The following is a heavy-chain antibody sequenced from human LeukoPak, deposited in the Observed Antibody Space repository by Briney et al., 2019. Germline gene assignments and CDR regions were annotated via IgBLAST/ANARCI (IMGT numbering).Heavy chain of an antibody. CDR2: IYYSGST. CDR3: ARGSKLATPYYYYGMDV. J-gene: IGHJ6*02. CDR1: GGSISSSSYY. V-gene: IGHV4-39*01. D-gene: IGHD5-12*01. Sequence: SETLSLTCTVSGGSISSSSYYWGWIRQAPGKGLEWIGSIYYSGSTYYNPSLKSRVTISVDTSKNQFSLKVSSVTAADTAVYYCARGSKLATPYYYYGMDVWGQGTTVTVSS.